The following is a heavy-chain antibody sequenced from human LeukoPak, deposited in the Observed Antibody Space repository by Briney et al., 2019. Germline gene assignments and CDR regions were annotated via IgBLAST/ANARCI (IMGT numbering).Heavy chain of an antibody. CDR3: ARELRSYGYYFDY. V-gene: IGHV3-7*01. Sequence: GGSLRLSCAASGFTFSSYWMSWVRQAPGKGLEWVANIKQDGSGKYYVDSVKGRFTISRDNAKNSLYLQMNSLRAEDTAVYYCARELRSYGYYFDYWGQGTLVTVSS. CDR2: IKQDGSGK. D-gene: IGHD3-10*01. J-gene: IGHJ4*02. CDR1: GFTFSSYW.